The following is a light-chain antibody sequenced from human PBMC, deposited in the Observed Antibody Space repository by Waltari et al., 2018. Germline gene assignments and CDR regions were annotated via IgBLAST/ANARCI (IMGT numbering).Light chain of an antibody. V-gene: IGKV1-17*01. CDR1: QGISSY. J-gene: IGKJ1*01. Sequence: DIQMTQSPSPLSASVGDTVTITCRASQGISSYLNWFQQKPGKAPKLLIYAATTLQSGVPDRFSGSGSGTEFTLTISSLQPEDFAAYYCLQHNSYPWTFGQGTKVEIK. CDR2: AAT. CDR3: LQHNSYPWT.